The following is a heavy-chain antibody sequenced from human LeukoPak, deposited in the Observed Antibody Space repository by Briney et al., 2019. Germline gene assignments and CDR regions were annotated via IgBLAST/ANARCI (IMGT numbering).Heavy chain of an antibody. CDR3: ARDLWFGESPLGS. CDR1: GGSISSSSYY. D-gene: IGHD3-10*01. Sequence: SETLSLTCTVSGGSISSSSYYWGWIRQPPGKGLEWIGSIYYSGSTYYNPSLKSRVTISVDTSKNQFSLKLSSVTAADTAVYYCARDLWFGESPLGSWGQGTLVTVSS. J-gene: IGHJ5*02. CDR2: IYYSGST. V-gene: IGHV4-39*07.